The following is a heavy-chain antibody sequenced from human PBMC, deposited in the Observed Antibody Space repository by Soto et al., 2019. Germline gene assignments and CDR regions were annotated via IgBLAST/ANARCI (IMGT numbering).Heavy chain of an antibody. CDR2: IWYDGSNK. CDR3: AREGENCISTSCLDYYYYGMDV. V-gene: IGHV3-33*01. Sequence: QVQLVESGGGVVQPGRSLRLSCAASGFTFSSYGMHWVRQAPGKGLEWVAVIWYDGSNKYYADSVKGRFTISRDNSKNTLYLQMNSLRAEDTAVYYCAREGENCISTSCLDYYYYGMDVWGQGTTVTVSS. CDR1: GFTFSSYG. D-gene: IGHD2-2*01. J-gene: IGHJ6*02.